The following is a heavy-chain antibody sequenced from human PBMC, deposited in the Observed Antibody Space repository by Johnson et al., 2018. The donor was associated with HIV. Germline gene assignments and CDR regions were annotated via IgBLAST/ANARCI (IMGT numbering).Heavy chain of an antibody. CDR3: ARDQVMVVSPGDTFNI. V-gene: IGHV3-9*01. CDR2: ISWNSGSI. CDR1: GFTFDDYA. D-gene: IGHD2-15*01. Sequence: EVQLVESGGGLVQPGRSLRLSCAASGFTFDDYAMHWVRQAPGKGLEWVSGISWNSGSIGYVDSVKGRFTISRDNTKNSLFLQMNSLRAEDTAVYYCARDQVMVVSPGDTFNIWGQGTLVTVSS. J-gene: IGHJ3*02.